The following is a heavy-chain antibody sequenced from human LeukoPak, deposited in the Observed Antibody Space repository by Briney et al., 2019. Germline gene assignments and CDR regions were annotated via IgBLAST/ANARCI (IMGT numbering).Heavy chain of an antibody. J-gene: IGHJ3*02. V-gene: IGHV4-34*01. D-gene: IGHD6-13*01. CDR3: ARAPGIAAAESRGGAFDI. CDR2: INHSRST. CDR1: GGSFSSYY. Sequence: SETLSLTCAVYGGSFSSYYWSWIRQPPGKGLEWIGEINHSRSTSYNPSLKSRVTISVDTSKNQFSLKLSSVTAADTAVYYCARAPGIAAAESRGGAFDIWGQGTMVTVSS.